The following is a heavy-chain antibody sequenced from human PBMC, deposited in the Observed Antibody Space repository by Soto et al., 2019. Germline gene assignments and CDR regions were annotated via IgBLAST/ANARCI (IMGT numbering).Heavy chain of an antibody. D-gene: IGHD6-13*01. J-gene: IGHJ4*02. Sequence: GSLRLSCAASGFTFSSYVMSWVRQAPGKGLEWVSAISGSGGSTYYADSVKGRFTISRDNSKNTLYLQMNSLRAEDTAVYYCEKTTYSSPPYYFDYWGQGTLVTVSS. CDR1: GFTFSSYV. CDR2: ISGSGGST. V-gene: IGHV3-23*01. CDR3: EKTTYSSPPYYFDY.